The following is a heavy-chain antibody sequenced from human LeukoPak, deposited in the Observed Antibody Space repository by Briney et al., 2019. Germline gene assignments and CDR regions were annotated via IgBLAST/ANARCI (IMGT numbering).Heavy chain of an antibody. V-gene: IGHV1-2*02. CDR1: GYTFTGYY. J-gene: IGHJ5*02. CDR3: ARYDYGSGSYYLPGVVYWFDP. D-gene: IGHD3-10*01. Sequence: ASVKVSCKASGYTFTGYYMHWVRQAPGQGLEWMGWINPNSGGTNYAQKFQGRVTMTRDTSISTAYMELSRLRSDDTAVYYCARYDYGSGSYYLPGVVYWFDPWGQGTLVTVSS. CDR2: INPNSGGT.